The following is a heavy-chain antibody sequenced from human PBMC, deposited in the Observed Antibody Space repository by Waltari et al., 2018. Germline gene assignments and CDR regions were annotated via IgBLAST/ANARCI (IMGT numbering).Heavy chain of an antibody. CDR2: IKQDGSEK. Sequence: EVQLVESGGGLVQPGGSLRLSCAASGFRFNYYWMSWVRQAPGKGLEWVANIKQDGSEKYYVDSVKGRFTISRDNAKNLLYLQMNSLRAEDTAVYYCAREKGSAYYGDYWGQGTLVTVSS. D-gene: IGHD3-22*01. V-gene: IGHV3-7*01. CDR3: AREKGSAYYGDY. CDR1: GFRFNYYW. J-gene: IGHJ4*02.